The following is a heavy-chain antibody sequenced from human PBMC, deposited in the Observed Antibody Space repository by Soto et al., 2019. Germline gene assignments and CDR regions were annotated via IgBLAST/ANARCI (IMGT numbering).Heavy chain of an antibody. V-gene: IGHV3-48*01. CDR1: GFIFSSYS. CDR2: ITSSTSTI. J-gene: IGHJ4*02. D-gene: IGHD1-26*01. Sequence: GGSLRLSCAASGFIFSSYSMNWVRQAPGKGLGWVSYITSSTSTIYYADSVKGRFTISRDNAKNSLYLQMNSLTVEDTAVYYCARHSGTYWAYWGQGTLVTVSS. CDR3: ARHSGTYWAY.